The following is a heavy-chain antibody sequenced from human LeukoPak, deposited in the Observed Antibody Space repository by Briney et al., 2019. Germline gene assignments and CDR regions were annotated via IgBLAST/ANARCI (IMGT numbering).Heavy chain of an antibody. Sequence: SETLSLTCTVSGGSISSYYWSWIRQPPGKGLEWIGYIYYSGSTNYNPSLKSRVTISVDTSKNQFSLKLSSVTAADTAVYYCAGGVTTTPNYWYFDLWGRGTLITASS. CDR2: IYYSGST. J-gene: IGHJ2*01. CDR1: GGSISSYY. CDR3: AGGVTTTPNYWYFDL. D-gene: IGHD4-17*01. V-gene: IGHV4-59*01.